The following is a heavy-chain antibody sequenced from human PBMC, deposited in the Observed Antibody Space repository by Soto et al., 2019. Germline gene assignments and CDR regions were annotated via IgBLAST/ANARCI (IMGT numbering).Heavy chain of an antibody. D-gene: IGHD6-19*01. CDR3: ARDQEQWLVRYGAFDI. CDR1: GVSISSYY. J-gene: IGHJ3*02. CDR2: IYCSGST. Sequence: SETLSLTCTVSGVSISSYYLSWIRQPPGKGLEWIGYIYCSGSTNYNPSLKSRVTISVDTSKNQFSLKLSSVTAADTAVYYCARDQEQWLVRYGAFDIWGQGTMVTVSS. V-gene: IGHV4-59*01.